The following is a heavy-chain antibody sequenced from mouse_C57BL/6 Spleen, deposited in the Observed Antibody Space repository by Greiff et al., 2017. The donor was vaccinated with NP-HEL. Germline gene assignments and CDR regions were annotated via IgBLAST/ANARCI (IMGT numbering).Heavy chain of an antibody. J-gene: IGHJ2*01. CDR2: INPNNGGT. V-gene: IGHV1-22*01. CDR1: GYTFTDYN. Sequence: EVKLQESGPELVKPGASVKMSCKASGYTFTDYNMHWVKQSHGKSLEWIGYINPNNGGTSYNQKFKGKATLTVNKSSSTAYMELRSLTSEDSAVYYCARKGELLRSGDYFDYWGQGTTLTVSS. D-gene: IGHD1-1*01. CDR3: ARKGELLRSGDYFDY.